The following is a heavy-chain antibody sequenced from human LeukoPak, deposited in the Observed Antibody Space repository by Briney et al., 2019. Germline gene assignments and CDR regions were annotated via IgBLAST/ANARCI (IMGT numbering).Heavy chain of an antibody. D-gene: IGHD2-2*01. Sequence: GGSLRLSCAASGFTFSSYWMSWVRQAPGKGLEWVANIKKDGSEKYYVDSVKGRFTISRDNTKTSLYLQMNSLRAEDTAVYYCARDHRPLGYCSSTSCSFHSDDAFDIWGQGTMVTVSS. CDR2: IKKDGSEK. V-gene: IGHV3-7*03. CDR1: GFTFSSYW. CDR3: ARDHRPLGYCSSTSCSFHSDDAFDI. J-gene: IGHJ3*02.